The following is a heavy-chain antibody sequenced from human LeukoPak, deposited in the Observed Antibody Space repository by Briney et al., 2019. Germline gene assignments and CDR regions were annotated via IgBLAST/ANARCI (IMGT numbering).Heavy chain of an antibody. CDR2: IDPSDSYT. D-gene: IGHD6-19*01. V-gene: IGHV5-10-1*01. CDR1: GYSFTSYW. J-gene: IGHJ5*02. CDR3: ARSSGWYTGWFDP. Sequence: GESLRISCQGSGYSFTSYWISSVRQMPGKGLEWMGRIDPSDSYTNYSPSFQGHVSISADKSISTAYLQWSSLKASDTAMYYCARSSGWYTGWFDPWGQGTLVTVSS.